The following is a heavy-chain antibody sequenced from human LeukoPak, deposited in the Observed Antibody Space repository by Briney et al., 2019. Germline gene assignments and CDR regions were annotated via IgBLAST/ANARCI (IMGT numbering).Heavy chain of an antibody. Sequence: SETLSLTCAVYGGSFSGYYWSWIRQPPGKGLEWIGEINHSGSTNYNPSLKSRVTISVDTSKNQFSLKLSSVTAADTAVYYCARGGTITFGGVIVISWFDPWGQGTLVTVSS. CDR2: INHSGST. D-gene: IGHD3-16*02. CDR1: GGSFSGYY. J-gene: IGHJ5*02. V-gene: IGHV4-34*01. CDR3: ARGGTITFGGVIVISWFDP.